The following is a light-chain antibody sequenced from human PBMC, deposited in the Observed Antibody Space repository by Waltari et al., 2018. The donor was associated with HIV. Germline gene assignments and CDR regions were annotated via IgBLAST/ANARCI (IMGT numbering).Light chain of an antibody. CDR1: SSTIGPGYA. J-gene: IGLJ3*02. CDR2: GNT. CDR3: QSYDNRLSGHWG. Sequence: QSGLTEPPSACGAPGQRVPIACTGSSSTIGPGYAVHWYQQLPGTAPKLPTYGNTNRPSGVPDRFSGSKSGTSAALAIPGLQTEDDGTYYCQSYDNRLSGHWGFGGGTNLTVL. V-gene: IGLV1-40*01.